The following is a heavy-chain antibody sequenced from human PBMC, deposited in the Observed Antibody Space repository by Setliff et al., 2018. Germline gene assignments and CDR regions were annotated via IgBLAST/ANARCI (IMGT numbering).Heavy chain of an antibody. CDR2: INHSGST. CDR1: GY. Sequence: SETLSLTCTVSGYWIWIRQPPGKGLEWIGEINHSGSTNYNPSLKSRVTISVDTSKNQFSLKLSSVTAADTAVYYCARGRAHVDYWGQGTLVTVSS. J-gene: IGHJ4*02. CDR3: ARGRAHVDY. V-gene: IGHV4-34*01.